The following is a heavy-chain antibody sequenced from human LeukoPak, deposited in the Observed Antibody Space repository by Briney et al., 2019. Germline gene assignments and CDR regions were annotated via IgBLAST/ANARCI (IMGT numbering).Heavy chain of an antibody. Sequence: PSETLSLTCTVSGGSISSSSYYWGWIRQPPGKGLEWIGSIYYSGSTYYNPSLKSRVTISVDTSKNQFSLKLSSVTAADTAVYYCASIQQQLRYWFDPWGQGTLVTVSS. CDR3: ASIQQQLRYWFDP. CDR1: GGSISSSSYY. D-gene: IGHD6-13*01. V-gene: IGHV4-39*01. J-gene: IGHJ5*02. CDR2: IYYSGST.